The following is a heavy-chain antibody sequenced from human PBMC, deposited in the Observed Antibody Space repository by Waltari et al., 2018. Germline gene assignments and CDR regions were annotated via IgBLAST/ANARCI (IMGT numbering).Heavy chain of an antibody. CDR2: INTNTGNP. CDR1: GGTFSSYA. V-gene: IGHV7-4-1*02. J-gene: IGHJ4*02. D-gene: IGHD6-13*01. Sequence: QVQLVQSGAEVKKPGSSVKVSCKASGGTFSSYAISWVRQAHGQGLEWMGWINTNTGNPTYAKVFTGRFVFSLDTSVSTAYLQISSLKAEDTAVYYCARVRGKDGFDYWGQGTLVTVSS. CDR3: ARVRGKDGFDY.